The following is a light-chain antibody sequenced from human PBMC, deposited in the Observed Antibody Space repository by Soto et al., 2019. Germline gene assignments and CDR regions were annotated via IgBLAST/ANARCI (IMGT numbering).Light chain of an antibody. CDR1: QSVSSTY. J-gene: IGKJ2*01. V-gene: IGKV3-20*01. CDR3: QQYGRSPPFT. Sequence: EIVVTQAPGTLSLSPGERATLSCRASQSVSSTYIASYQQNPGRAPRLLIYGASSRATGIPDRFSGSGSGTDFTLTISRLEPEDFAVYFCQQYGRSPPFTFGQGTKVDIK. CDR2: GAS.